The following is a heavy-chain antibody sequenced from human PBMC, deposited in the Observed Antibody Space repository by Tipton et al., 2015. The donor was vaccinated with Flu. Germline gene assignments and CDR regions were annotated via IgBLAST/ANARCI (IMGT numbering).Heavy chain of an antibody. CDR3: ASHPATSRVAAGGTDY. J-gene: IGHJ4*02. CDR1: GYSISSGWY. Sequence: GLVKPSETLSLTCTVSGYSISSGWYWGWVRQPPGKGLEWIGNIYHSGNTFSNPSLKSRVTMSVDTSKNQFSLKLSSVTAADTAVYYCASHPATSRVAAGGTDYWGQGTLVTVSS. CDR2: IYHSGNT. D-gene: IGHD6-13*01. V-gene: IGHV4-38-2*02.